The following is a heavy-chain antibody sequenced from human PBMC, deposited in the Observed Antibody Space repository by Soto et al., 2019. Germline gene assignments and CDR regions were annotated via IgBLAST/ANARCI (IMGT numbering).Heavy chain of an antibody. J-gene: IGHJ4*02. CDR1: GDSFSRYK. D-gene: IGHD2-15*01. CDR2: MYSSGYT. CDR3: AREWSAFDY. Sequence: SETLSLTCTVSGDSFSRYKWSWIRQPPGKGLEYIGYMYSSGYTDYNPSLKSRVTMSLDTSKNQYSLKLTSATAADTAVYYCAREWSAFDYWGQGTLVTVSS. V-gene: IGHV4-59*01.